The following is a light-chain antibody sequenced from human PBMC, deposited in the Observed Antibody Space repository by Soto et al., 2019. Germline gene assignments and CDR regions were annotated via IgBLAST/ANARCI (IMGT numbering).Light chain of an antibody. V-gene: IGKV3-20*01. CDR3: QQYDDSPLT. CDR2: GAS. Sequence: EIVRAQSPASLSVSPGERATLSCRSSQSVSSSYLAWYQQKPGQAPRLLIYGASNRATGIPDRFSGGGTATDFTLTISRLEPEDFAVYYCQQYDDSPLTFGGGTKVDIK. CDR1: QSVSSSY. J-gene: IGKJ4*01.